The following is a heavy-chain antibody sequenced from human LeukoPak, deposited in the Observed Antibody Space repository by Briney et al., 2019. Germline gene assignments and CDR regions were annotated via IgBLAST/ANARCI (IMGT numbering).Heavy chain of an antibody. J-gene: IGHJ6*03. CDR1: GGSISTYY. CDR3: ASLRYSSSWYSGYYYMDV. CDR2: IYYSGYT. V-gene: IGHV4-59*08. D-gene: IGHD6-13*01. Sequence: SETLSLTCTVSGGSISTYYWSWFRQPPGKGLEWIGYIYYSGYTNYIPSLKSRVTISLDTSKNQFSLKLSSVTAADTAVYYCASLRYSSSWYSGYYYMDVWGKGTTVTISS.